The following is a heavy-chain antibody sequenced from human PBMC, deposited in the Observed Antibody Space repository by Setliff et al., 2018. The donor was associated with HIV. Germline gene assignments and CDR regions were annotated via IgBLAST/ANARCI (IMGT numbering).Heavy chain of an antibody. CDR1: GGSISSSSYY. CDR2: FYYSGNT. D-gene: IGHD6-19*01. J-gene: IGHJ5*02. Sequence: SETLSLTCTVSGGSISSSSYYWGWIRQPPGKGLEWIGSFYYSGNTYYNPSLKSRVTISVDTSKNQFSLKLSSVTAADTAVYYCARGRGSGDWFDPWGQGTLVTVSS. V-gene: IGHV4-39*07. CDR3: ARGRGSGDWFDP.